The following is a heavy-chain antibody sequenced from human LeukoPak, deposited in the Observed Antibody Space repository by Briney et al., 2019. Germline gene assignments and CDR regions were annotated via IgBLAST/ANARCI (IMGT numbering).Heavy chain of an antibody. J-gene: IGHJ4*02. D-gene: IGHD6-19*01. CDR1: GYTFTNYD. CDR2: MNPNSGNT. CDR3: ARAPSWGGLSSGSYYFDY. Sequence: ASVKVSCKASGYTFTNYDINWVRQATGQGLEWMGWMNPNSGNTGYAQKFQGRVTITRNTSITTAYMELSSLGSEDTAVYYCARAPSWGGLSSGSYYFDYWGQGTLVTVSP. V-gene: IGHV1-8*03.